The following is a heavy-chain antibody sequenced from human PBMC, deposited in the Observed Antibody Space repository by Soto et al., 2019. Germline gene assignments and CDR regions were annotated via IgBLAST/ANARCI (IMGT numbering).Heavy chain of an antibody. V-gene: IGHV4-4*02. CDR1: GASVSTNW. CDR3: ARHIAVAGTRGFDY. D-gene: IGHD6-19*01. Sequence: PSETLSLTCAVSGASVSTNWWSWVRQSPGTGLEWIGEIYHSGRTNYNPSLESRATISIDMSNNQLSLRLTSVTAADTAVYYWARHIAVAGTRGFDYWGQGTLVTVSS. J-gene: IGHJ4*02. CDR2: IYHSGRT.